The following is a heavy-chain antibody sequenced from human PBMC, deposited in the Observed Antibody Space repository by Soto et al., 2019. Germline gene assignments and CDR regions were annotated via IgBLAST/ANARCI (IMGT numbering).Heavy chain of an antibody. CDR2: INAGNGNT. J-gene: IGHJ5*02. CDR1: GYTFNSHA. D-gene: IGHD3-10*02. V-gene: IGHV1-3*01. Sequence: GASVKVSCKASGYTFNSHAIHWVRQAPGQRPEWLGWINAGNGNTYYSEKFEGRVTFPRDTLATTVNMELTSLTYEDTAVYYCGRDQSGIGYYVDWFDPWGQGTLVTVSS. CDR3: GRDQSGIGYYVDWFDP.